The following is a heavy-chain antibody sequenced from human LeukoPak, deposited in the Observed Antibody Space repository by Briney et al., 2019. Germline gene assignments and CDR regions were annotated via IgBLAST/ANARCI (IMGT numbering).Heavy chain of an antibody. CDR3: ARGGGGFPSRFDY. D-gene: IGHD3-10*01. J-gene: IGHJ4*02. CDR2: IYYSGST. V-gene: IGHV4-59*01. CDR1: GDSISSYY. Sequence: PSEALSLTCTVSGDSISSYYWSWIRQPPGKGLEWIGYIYYSGSTNYNPSLKSRVTISVDTSKNQFSLKLNSVTAADTAVYYCARGGGGFPSRFDYWGQGTLVTVSS.